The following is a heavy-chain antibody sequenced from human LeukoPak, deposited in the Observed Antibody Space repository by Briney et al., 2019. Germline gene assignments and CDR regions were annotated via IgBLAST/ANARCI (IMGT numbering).Heavy chain of an antibody. CDR1: GFTFDDYG. CDR2: INWNGGST. V-gene: IGHV3-20*04. D-gene: IGHD5-12*01. J-gene: IGHJ4*02. Sequence: GGSLRLSCAASGFTFDDYGMSWVRQAPGKGLEWVSGINWNGGSTGYADSVKGRFTISRDNAKNSLYLQMDSLRADDTAVYFCARGNSDYDHDYWGQGTLVTVSS. CDR3: ARGNSDYDHDY.